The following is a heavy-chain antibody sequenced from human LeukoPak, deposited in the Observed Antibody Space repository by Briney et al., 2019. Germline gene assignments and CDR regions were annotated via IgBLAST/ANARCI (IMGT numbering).Heavy chain of an antibody. D-gene: IGHD5-18*01. CDR3: ARVGLGVDTAMVLYYYMDV. CDR2: INQDVSDK. Sequence: GGSLRLSCAASGFTLSDYWMSWVRQAPGKGLEWVANINQDVSDKNYVDSVKGRFTISRDNAKNSLYLQMNSLRAEDTAVYYCARVGLGVDTAMVLYYYMDVWGKGTTVTVSS. J-gene: IGHJ6*03. CDR1: GFTLSDYW. V-gene: IGHV3-7*01.